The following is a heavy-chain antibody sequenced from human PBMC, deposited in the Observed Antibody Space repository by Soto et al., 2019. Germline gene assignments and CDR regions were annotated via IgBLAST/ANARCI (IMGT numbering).Heavy chain of an antibody. J-gene: IGHJ6*02. CDR3: ATGGGRHYYYGMDV. V-gene: IGHV3-30-3*01. Sequence: GGSLRLSCAASGFTFSSYAMHWVRQAPGKGLEWVAVISYDGSNKYYADSVKGRFTISRDNSKNTLYLQMNSLRAEDTAVYYCATGGGRHYYYGMDVWGQGTTVTVSS. CDR2: ISYDGSNK. D-gene: IGHD2-15*01. CDR1: GFTFSSYA.